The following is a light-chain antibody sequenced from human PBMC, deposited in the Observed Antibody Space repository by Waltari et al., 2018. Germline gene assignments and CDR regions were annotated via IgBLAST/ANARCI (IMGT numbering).Light chain of an antibody. CDR2: YDN. Sequence: SYVLTQPPSVSVAPGETARITCGGKNIERKSVNWYRQRPGQAPVVVISYDNDRAAGIPERFSGSNSGNTATLTISRVEAGDEADYYCQVWDANTDPGVFGTGTEVTVL. V-gene: IGLV3-21*01. J-gene: IGLJ1*01. CDR3: QVWDANTDPGV. CDR1: NIERKS.